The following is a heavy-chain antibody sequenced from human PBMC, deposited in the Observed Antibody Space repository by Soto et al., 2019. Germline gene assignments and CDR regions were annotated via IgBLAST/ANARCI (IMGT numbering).Heavy chain of an antibody. CDR3: AKGRPPLIPFDP. CDR2: ISSTTNYI. CDR1: GFTFTRYS. J-gene: IGHJ5*02. Sequence: GGSLRLSCAASGFTFTRYSMNWVRQAPGKGLEWVSSISSTTNYIYYADSMKGRFTISRDNSKNTLYLQLRSLRVADTAVYFCAKGRPPLIPFDPWGQGTLVTVSS. V-gene: IGHV3-21*04.